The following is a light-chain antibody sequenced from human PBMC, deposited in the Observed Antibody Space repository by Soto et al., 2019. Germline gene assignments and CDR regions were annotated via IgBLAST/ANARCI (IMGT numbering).Light chain of an antibody. CDR2: DAS. V-gene: IGKV1-5*01. Sequence: PPTLSASVGDRVTITCRASQSISSWLAWYQQKPGKAPNLLIYDASSLESGVPSRFSGSGPGTELTLTISSLQPDDFATYYCQQYNSYSGTFGQGTKVDIK. CDR1: QSISSW. CDR3: QQYNSYSGT. J-gene: IGKJ1*01.